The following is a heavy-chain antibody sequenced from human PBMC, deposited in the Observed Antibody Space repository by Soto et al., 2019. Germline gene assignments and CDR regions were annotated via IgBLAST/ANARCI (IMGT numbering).Heavy chain of an antibody. CDR3: ARGWGRIFDY. D-gene: IGHD7-27*01. V-gene: IGHV4-30-2*01. Sequence: SETLSLTCAVSGGSISSGGYSWSWIRQPPGKGLEWIGYIYHSGSTNYNPSLKSRVTISVDTSKNQFSLKLSSVTAADTAVYYCARGWGRIFDYWGQGTRVTVSS. CDR2: IYHSGST. CDR1: GGSISSGGYS. J-gene: IGHJ4*02.